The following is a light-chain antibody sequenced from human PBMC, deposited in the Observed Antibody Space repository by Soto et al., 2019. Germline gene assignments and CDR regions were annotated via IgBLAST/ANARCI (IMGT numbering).Light chain of an antibody. V-gene: IGKV3-11*01. CDR1: QSVRSS. CDR2: DAS. J-gene: IGKJ3*01. CDR3: QQRSNWPPEVT. Sequence: EIVLTQSPDTLSLSPGERATLSCRASQSVRSSLAWYQQKPGQAPRLLIYDASNRATGIPARFSGSGSGTDFNLTISSLEPEDFAFYYCQQRSNWPPEVTFGPGTKVDIK.